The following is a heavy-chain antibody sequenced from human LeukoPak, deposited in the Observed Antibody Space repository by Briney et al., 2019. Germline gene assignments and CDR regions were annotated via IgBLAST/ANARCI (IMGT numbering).Heavy chain of an antibody. CDR1: GFTFSSYG. CDR2: IRYDGSNK. CDR3: AKETPVAAALDY. Sequence: GGSLRLSCAASGFTFSSYGMHWVRQAPGKGLEWVAFIRYDGSNKYYADSVKGRFTISRDNSKNTLYLQMNSLRAEDTAVYYCAKETPVAAALDYWGQGTLVTVSS. J-gene: IGHJ4*02. D-gene: IGHD6-13*01. V-gene: IGHV3-30*02.